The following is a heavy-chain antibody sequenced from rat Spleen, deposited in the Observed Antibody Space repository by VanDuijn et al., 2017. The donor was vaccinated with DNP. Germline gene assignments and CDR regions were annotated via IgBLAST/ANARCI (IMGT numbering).Heavy chain of an antibody. D-gene: IGHD4-3*01. V-gene: IGHV1-43*01. CDR3: ASSWVGVRGIWFAF. CDR1: GYTFTTYY. J-gene: IGHJ3*01. CDR2: IYTGSGGT. Sequence: QVQLQQSGAELAQPGSSVKISCKASGYTFTTYYIGWIKQTTGQGLEYIGYIYTGSGGTNYNEKFKGKATLTVDKSSSTAFMQLSSLTPDDSAVYYCASSWVGVRGIWFAFWGQGTLVTVSS.